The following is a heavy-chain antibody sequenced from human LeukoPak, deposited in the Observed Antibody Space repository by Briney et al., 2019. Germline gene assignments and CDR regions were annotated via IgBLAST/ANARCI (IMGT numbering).Heavy chain of an antibody. CDR1: GGSFSGYY. CDR2: INHSGST. V-gene: IGHV4-34*01. J-gene: IGHJ4*02. Sequence: SETLSLTCAVYGGSFSGYYWSWIRQPPGKGLEWIGEINHSGSTNYNPSLKSRVTISVDTSKNQFSLKLSSVTAADTAVYYCARLLYDSSGYHYWGEGTLVTASS. D-gene: IGHD3-22*01. CDR3: ARLLYDSSGYHY.